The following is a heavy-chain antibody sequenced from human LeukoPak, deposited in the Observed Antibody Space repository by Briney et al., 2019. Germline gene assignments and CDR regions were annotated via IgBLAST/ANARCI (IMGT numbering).Heavy chain of an antibody. Sequence: PGGSLRLSCAASEFTFSTHGMEWVRQAPGKGLEWISYISSSSSTIYYADSVKGRFIISRDNAKYSLYLQMNSLRAEDTAVYYCARDYSGKYSIDSWGQGTLVTVSS. D-gene: IGHD1-26*01. CDR3: ARDYSGKYSIDS. V-gene: IGHV3-48*01. J-gene: IGHJ4*02. CDR2: ISSSSSTI. CDR1: EFTFSTHG.